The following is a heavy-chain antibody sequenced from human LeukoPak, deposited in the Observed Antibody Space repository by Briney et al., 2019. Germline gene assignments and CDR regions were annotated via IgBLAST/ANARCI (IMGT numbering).Heavy chain of an antibody. CDR1: GFTFSSYS. CDR2: ISSSSSYI. Sequence: GGSLRPSCAASGFTFSSYSMNWVRQAPGKGLEWVSSISSSSSYIYYADSVKGRFTISRDNAKNSLYLQMNSLRAEDTAVYYCAGALRLGELSSLDYWGQGTLVTVSS. J-gene: IGHJ4*02. V-gene: IGHV3-21*01. CDR3: AGALRLGELSSLDY. D-gene: IGHD3-16*02.